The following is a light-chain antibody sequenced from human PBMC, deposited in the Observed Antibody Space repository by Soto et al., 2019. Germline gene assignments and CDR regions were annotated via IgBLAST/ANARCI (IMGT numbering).Light chain of an antibody. CDR1: QSVGSY. Sequence: EIVLTQSPATLSLSRGERATLSCRASQSVGSYLAWYQQKPGQAPRLLIYGASTRATGIPARFSGSGSGTEFTLTISSLQSEDFAVYYCQQYNNWPPWTFGQGTKV. J-gene: IGKJ1*01. CDR2: GAS. CDR3: QQYNNWPPWT. V-gene: IGKV3-15*01.